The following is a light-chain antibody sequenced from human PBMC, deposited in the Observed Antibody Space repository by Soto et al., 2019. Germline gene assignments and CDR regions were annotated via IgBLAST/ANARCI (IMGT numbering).Light chain of an antibody. Sequence: EIVMTQSPATLSVSPGERATLSCRVSQSVLSKLAWYQQKPGQAPRLLIYGAFTRATDIPGRFSGSGSGTEFTLTISSLQSEDFAVYYCQQYNNWPITFGQGTRLEIK. J-gene: IGKJ5*01. V-gene: IGKV3-15*01. CDR2: GAF. CDR3: QQYNNWPIT. CDR1: QSVLSK.